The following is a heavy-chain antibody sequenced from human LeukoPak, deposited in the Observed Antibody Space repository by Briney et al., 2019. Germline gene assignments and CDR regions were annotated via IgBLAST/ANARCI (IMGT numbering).Heavy chain of an antibody. CDR1: GYTFTNYW. V-gene: IGHV3-74*01. CDR3: ARDRGINWFDP. CDR2: INTDGTNT. Sequence: PGGSLRLSCAASGYTFTNYWMHWVCQAPGEGLVWVSRINTDGTNTIYADSVRGRFTVSRDNAKNTLYLQMDSLRAEDTAVYYCARDRGINWFDPWGQGTLVAVSS. J-gene: IGHJ5*02. D-gene: IGHD3-16*01.